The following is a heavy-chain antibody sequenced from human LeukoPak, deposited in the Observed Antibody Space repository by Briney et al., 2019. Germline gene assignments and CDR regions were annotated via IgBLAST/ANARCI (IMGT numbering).Heavy chain of an antibody. V-gene: IGHV6-1*01. CDR2: TYYRSKWYN. CDR1: GDSVSNNSTA. Sequence: SQTLSLTCGISGDSVSNNSTAWNWIRQSPSRGLEWLGRTYYRSKWYNDYVVSVKSRITINPDTSKNQFSLLLNSVTPEDTAVYYCARGYSLTYWGQGTLVTVSS. J-gene: IGHJ4*02. D-gene: IGHD2-15*01. CDR3: ARGYSLTY.